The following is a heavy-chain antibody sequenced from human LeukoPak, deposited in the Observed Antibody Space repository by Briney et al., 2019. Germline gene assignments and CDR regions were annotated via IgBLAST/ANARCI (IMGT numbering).Heavy chain of an antibody. CDR2: INHSGST. D-gene: IGHD3-3*01. CDR1: GGSFSGYY. J-gene: IGHJ5*02. V-gene: IGHV4-34*01. CDR3: ARGSGSVLRFLEDGDWFDP. Sequence: PSETLSLTCAVYGGSFSGYYWSWIRQPPGKGLEWIGEINHSGSTNYNPSLKSRVTISVDTSKNQFSLKLSSVTAADTAVYYCARGSGSVLRFLEDGDWFDPWGQGTLVTVSS.